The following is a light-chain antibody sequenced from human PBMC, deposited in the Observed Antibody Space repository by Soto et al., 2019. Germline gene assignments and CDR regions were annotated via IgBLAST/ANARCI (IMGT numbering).Light chain of an antibody. Sequence: QSALTQPASVSGSPGQSITISCTGITSDIESYYLVSWYQQHPGRAPKLLISEFTNRPSGISHRFSGSRSGNTASLTISGLQDEDEADYYCSSYTTSTTLFGGGTKLTVL. CDR3: SSYTTSTTL. CDR2: EFT. J-gene: IGLJ2*01. CDR1: TSDIESYYL. V-gene: IGLV2-14*01.